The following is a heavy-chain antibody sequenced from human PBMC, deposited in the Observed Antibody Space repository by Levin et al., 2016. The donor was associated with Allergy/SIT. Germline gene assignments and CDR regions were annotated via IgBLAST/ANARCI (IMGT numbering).Heavy chain of an antibody. D-gene: IGHD1-26*01. CDR2: IDWDDDK. Sequence: WIRQPPGKAQEWLARIDWDDDKYYSTSLKTRLTISKDTSKNQVVLTMTNMDPEDTATYYCARIATQRGRWFDPWGQGTLVTVSS. V-gene: IGHV2-70*11. J-gene: IGHJ5*02. CDR3: ARIATQRGRWFDP.